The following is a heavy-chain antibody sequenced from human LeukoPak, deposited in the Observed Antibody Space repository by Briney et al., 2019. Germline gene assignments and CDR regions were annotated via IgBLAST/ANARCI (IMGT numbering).Heavy chain of an antibody. CDR3: ARRVPRILSSSWTGYFDY. V-gene: IGHV4-30-4*01. Sequence: SQTLSLTCTVSGGSISSGDYYWSWIRQPPGKGLEWIGYTYYSGSTYYNPSLKSRVTISVDTSKNQFSLKLSSVTAADTAVYYCARRVPRILSSSWTGYFDYWGQGTLVTVSS. D-gene: IGHD6-13*01. J-gene: IGHJ4*02. CDR2: TYYSGST. CDR1: GGSISSGDYY.